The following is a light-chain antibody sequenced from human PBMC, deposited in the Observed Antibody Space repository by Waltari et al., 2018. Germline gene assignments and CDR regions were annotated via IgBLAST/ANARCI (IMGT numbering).Light chain of an antibody. Sequence: EIVMTQSPATLSVSPGERATLSCRASQSVSSNLAWYQQKPGQAPRLLINGASTRATGVPDRFSGSGSGTEFTLTISSLQSEDFAVYYCLQYNDWPPITFGGGTKVEIK. CDR1: QSVSSN. V-gene: IGKV3-15*01. J-gene: IGKJ4*01. CDR3: LQYNDWPPIT. CDR2: GAS.